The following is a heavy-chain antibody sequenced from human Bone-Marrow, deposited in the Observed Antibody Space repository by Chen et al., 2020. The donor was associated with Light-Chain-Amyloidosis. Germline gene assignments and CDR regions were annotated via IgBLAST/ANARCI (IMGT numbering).Heavy chain of an antibody. CDR1: GGSISSSNYY. J-gene: IGHJ4*02. CDR3: ARCGSPLATRPGY. Sequence: QLQLQESGPGLVKPSETLSLTCTVSGGSISSSNYYWGWIRQPPGKGLEWIGSIYYSGSTYYSTSLKSRVAISVDTSKNQFSRKLSSVTAADSAVDYCARCGSPLATRPGYWGQGTLVTVSS. V-gene: IGHV4-39*01. D-gene: IGHD2-15*01. CDR2: IYYSGST.